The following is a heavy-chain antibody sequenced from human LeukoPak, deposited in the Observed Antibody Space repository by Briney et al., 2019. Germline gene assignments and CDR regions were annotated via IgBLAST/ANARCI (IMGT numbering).Heavy chain of an antibody. Sequence: LETLSLTCTVSGGSINNSSYYWGWPRQPPGKGLEWIAAIYYGGNTYYNPSLKSRVTISIDTPSNQFSLLLNSLSAADTAMYFCARAFNYDFWSGYTAPFDLWGQGTLVTVSS. CDR3: ARAFNYDFWSGYTAPFDL. CDR1: GGSINNSSYY. V-gene: IGHV4-39*07. D-gene: IGHD3-3*01. J-gene: IGHJ4*02. CDR2: IYYGGNT.